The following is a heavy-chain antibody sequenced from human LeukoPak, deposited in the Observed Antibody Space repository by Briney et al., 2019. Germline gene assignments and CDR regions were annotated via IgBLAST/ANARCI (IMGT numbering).Heavy chain of an antibody. J-gene: IGHJ6*02. V-gene: IGHV1-8*01. CDR1: GYTFTSYD. CDR2: MNPNSGNT. D-gene: IGHD6-19*01. CDR3: ARGRLAVAGTYYYYGMDV. Sequence: GASVKVSCKAPGYTFTSYDINWVRQATGQGLEWMGWMNPNSGNTGYAQKFQGRVTMTRNTSISTAYMELSSLRSEDTAVYYCARGRLAVAGTYYYYGMDVWGQGTTVTVSS.